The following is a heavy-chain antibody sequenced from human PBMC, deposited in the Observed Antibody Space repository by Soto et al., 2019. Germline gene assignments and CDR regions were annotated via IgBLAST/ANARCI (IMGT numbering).Heavy chain of an antibody. Sequence: GGSLRLSCAASGFTFSSYVMHWVRQAPGKGLEWVAVISYDGSNKYYADSVKGRFTISRDNSKNTLYLQMNSLRAEDTAVYYCAKDKGYDYVRMDVWGQGTTVTVSS. D-gene: IGHD5-12*01. CDR2: ISYDGSNK. V-gene: IGHV3-30*18. CDR1: GFTFSSYV. CDR3: AKDKGYDYVRMDV. J-gene: IGHJ6*02.